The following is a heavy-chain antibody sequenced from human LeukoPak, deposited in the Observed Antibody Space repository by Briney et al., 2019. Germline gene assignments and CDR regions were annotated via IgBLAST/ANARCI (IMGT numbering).Heavy chain of an antibody. J-gene: IGHJ6*03. CDR3: AKVGVAINHYYYYYMDV. Sequence: SETLSLTCTVSGYSISSGYYWGWIRQPPGKGLVWIGSIYHSGSTYYNPSLKSRVTISVDTSKNQFSLKLSSVTAADTAVYYCAKVGVAINHYYYYYMDVWGKGTTVTVSS. CDR1: GYSISSGYY. CDR2: IYHSGST. V-gene: IGHV4-38-2*02. D-gene: IGHD3-3*01.